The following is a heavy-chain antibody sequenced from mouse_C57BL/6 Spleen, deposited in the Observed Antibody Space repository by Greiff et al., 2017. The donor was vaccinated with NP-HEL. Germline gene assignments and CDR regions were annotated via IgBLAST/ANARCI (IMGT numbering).Heavy chain of an antibody. D-gene: IGHD1-1*01. CDR3: ARGATTVVATNAMDY. CDR1: GYAFSSSW. CDR2: IYPGDGDT. J-gene: IGHJ4*01. Sequence: QVQLQQSGPELVKPGASVKISCKASGYAFSSSWMNWVKQRPGKGLEWIGRIYPGDGDTNYNGKFKGKATLTADKSSSTAYMQLSSLTSEDSAVYFCARGATTVVATNAMDYWGQGTSVTVSS. V-gene: IGHV1-82*01.